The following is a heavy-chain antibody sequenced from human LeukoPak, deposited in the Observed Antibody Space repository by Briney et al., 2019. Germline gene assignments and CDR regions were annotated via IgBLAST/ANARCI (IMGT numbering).Heavy chain of an antibody. CDR2: ISAYNGNT. CDR3: ARANRWELAEYFQH. J-gene: IGHJ1*01. D-gene: IGHD1-26*01. Sequence: GASVKVSCKASGYTFTSYGISWVRQAPGQGLEWMGWISAYNGNTNYAQKLQGRVTMTTDTSTCTAYMELRSLRSDDTAVYYCARANRWELAEYFQHWGQGTLVTVSS. CDR1: GYTFTSYG. V-gene: IGHV1-18*01.